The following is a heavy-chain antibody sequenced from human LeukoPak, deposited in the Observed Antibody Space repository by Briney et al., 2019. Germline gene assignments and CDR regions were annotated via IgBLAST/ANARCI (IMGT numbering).Heavy chain of an antibody. V-gene: IGHV4-38-2*02. CDR2: IYHSGST. J-gene: IGHJ6*03. Sequence: SETLSLTCTVSGYSISSGYYWGWIRQPPGKGLEGIGSIYHSGSTYYNPSLKSRVTISVDTSKNQFSLKLSSVTAADTAVYYCARDHYSGYSYGYGGSYYYYMDVWGKGTTVTVSS. D-gene: IGHD5-18*01. CDR1: GYSISSGYY. CDR3: ARDHYSGYSYGYGGSYYYYMDV.